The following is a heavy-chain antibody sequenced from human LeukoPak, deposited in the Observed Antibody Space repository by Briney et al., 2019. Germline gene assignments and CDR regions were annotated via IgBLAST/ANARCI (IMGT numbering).Heavy chain of an antibody. Sequence: PGGSLRLSCAASGFTFSSYAMSWVRQAPGKGLEWVSAISGSGGSTYYADSVKGRFTISRDNSKNTLYLQMNSLRAEDTAVYYCAKDRYPPRYCSGGSCYSNWFDPWGQGTLVTVSS. D-gene: IGHD2-15*01. V-gene: IGHV3-23*01. CDR3: AKDRYPPRYCSGGSCYSNWFDP. CDR2: ISGSGGST. CDR1: GFTFSSYA. J-gene: IGHJ5*02.